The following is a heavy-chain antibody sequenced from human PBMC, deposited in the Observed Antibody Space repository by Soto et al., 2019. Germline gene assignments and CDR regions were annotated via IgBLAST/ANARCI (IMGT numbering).Heavy chain of an antibody. J-gene: IGHJ5*02. Sequence: SETLSLTCSVSGGSVSSGAYYWSWIRQPPEKGLEWIGHIYYTGSANYNPSLKSRVTISVDTSKNQFSLKLSSVTAADTAVYYCARWRDAYGDQNWFALWGQGTLVTVSS. CDR1: GGSVSSGAYY. CDR2: IYYTGSA. V-gene: IGHV4-61*08. CDR3: ARWRDAYGDQNWFAL. D-gene: IGHD4-17*01.